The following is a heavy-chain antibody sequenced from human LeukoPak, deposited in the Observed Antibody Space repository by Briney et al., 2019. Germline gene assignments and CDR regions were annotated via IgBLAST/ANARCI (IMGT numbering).Heavy chain of an antibody. Sequence: GGSLRLSCAASGFIFGRDSMNWVRQAPGRGLEWISYIVGSSNTIYYADSVKGRFTISRDNAKNSLYLQMDSLRAEDTAVYYCASSNGCLDYWGQGTLVTVSS. V-gene: IGHV3-48*04. D-gene: IGHD5-24*01. CDR1: GFIFGRDS. J-gene: IGHJ4*02. CDR3: ASSNGCLDY. CDR2: IVGSSNTI.